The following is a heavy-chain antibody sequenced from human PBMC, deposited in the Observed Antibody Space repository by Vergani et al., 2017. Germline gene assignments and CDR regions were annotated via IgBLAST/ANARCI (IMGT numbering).Heavy chain of an antibody. J-gene: IGHJ4*02. CDR1: GGSISSGPSY. D-gene: IGHD2-2*01. V-gene: IGHV4-61*02. CDR2: IYTSGST. CDR3: GRVYLHVDCRSTSCLHAFDY. Sequence: QVQLQESGPGLVKPSQTLSLTCTVSGGSISSGPSYWSWIRQPAGKGLEWIGRIYTSGSTNYNPSLKSRVTISVATSKNQFTLKLSSVTAAETAGYYCGRVYLHVDCRSTSCLHAFDYWGQGTLVTVSS.